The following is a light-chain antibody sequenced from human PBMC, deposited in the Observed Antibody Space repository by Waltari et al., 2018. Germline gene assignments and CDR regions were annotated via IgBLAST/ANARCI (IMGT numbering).Light chain of an antibody. J-gene: IGLJ2*01. CDR2: QNN. CDR3: QAWDSSTAHVV. V-gene: IGLV3-1*01. Sequence: SYELTQPPSVSVSPGQTASITCSGDKLGDKYASWYQQKPGQSTVVVIYQNNKRPSGIPERFSGSNSGNTATLTISGTQAMDEADYYCQAWDSSTAHVVFGGGTKLTVL. CDR1: KLGDKY.